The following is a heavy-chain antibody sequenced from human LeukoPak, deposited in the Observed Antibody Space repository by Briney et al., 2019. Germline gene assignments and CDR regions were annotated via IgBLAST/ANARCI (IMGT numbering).Heavy chain of an antibody. CDR3: ARGLGSGDYVANAFDF. CDR1: GFIFSSYA. V-gene: IGHV3-21*01. J-gene: IGHJ3*01. D-gene: IGHD4-17*01. Sequence: GGSLRLSCAASGFIFSSYAMNWVRQAPGKGLEWVSSIGGSGSYIHYADSMKGRFTISRDNAKKSVYLHMSRLRAEDTAVYYCARGLGSGDYVANAFDFWGRGTTVSVS. CDR2: IGGSGSYI.